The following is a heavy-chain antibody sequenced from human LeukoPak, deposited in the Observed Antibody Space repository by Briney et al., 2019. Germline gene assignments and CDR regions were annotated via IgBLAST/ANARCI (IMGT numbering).Heavy chain of an antibody. V-gene: IGHV4-34*01. D-gene: IGHD3-16*02. CDR3: ARGLGYYDYVWGSYRLDYFDY. CDR1: GGSFSGYY. J-gene: IGHJ4*02. CDR2: INHSGST. Sequence: PSETLSLTCAVYGGSFSGYYWSWIRQPPGKGLEWIGEINHSGSTNYNPSLKSRVTISVDTSKNQFSLKLSSVTAADTAVYYCARGLGYYDYVWGSYRLDYFDYWGQGTLVTVSS.